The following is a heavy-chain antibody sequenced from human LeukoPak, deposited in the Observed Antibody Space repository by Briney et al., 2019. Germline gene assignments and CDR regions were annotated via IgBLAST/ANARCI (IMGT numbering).Heavy chain of an antibody. CDR3: ARVPWFGELQDAFDI. D-gene: IGHD3-10*01. V-gene: IGHV4-30-2*01. CDR2: IYHSGST. J-gene: IGHJ3*02. Sequence: SETLSLTCAVSGGSISSGGYSWSWIRQPPGKGLEWIGYIYHSGSTYYNPSLKSRVTISVDRSKNQFSLKLSSVTAADTAVYYCARVPWFGELQDAFDIWGQGTMVTVSS. CDR1: GGSISSGGYS.